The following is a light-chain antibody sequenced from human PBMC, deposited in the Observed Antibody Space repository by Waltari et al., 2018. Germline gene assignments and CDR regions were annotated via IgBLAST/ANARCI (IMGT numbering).Light chain of an antibody. V-gene: IGLV1-36*01. J-gene: IGLJ3*02. CDR3: AACSYRVNGPV. CDR2: YDS. CDR1: SSHIGNND. Sequence: QSVLTQPPSVSGAPRQRVTISCSGSSSHIGNNDVTWYQHLPGKAPKLLIYYDSLLHSVLSARFSPSPSGTSASLSLRGLRSSDVASSSCAACSYRVNGPVFGG.